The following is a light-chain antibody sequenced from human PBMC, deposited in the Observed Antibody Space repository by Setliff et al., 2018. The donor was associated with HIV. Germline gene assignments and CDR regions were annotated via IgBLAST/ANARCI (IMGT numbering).Light chain of an antibody. Sequence: QSVLTQPASVSGSPGQSITISCTGTSSDIGGYNYVSWCQHHPGKAPKLMIYEVTNRPSGVSDRFSGSKSGNMASLTISGLQAEDEATYYCSTYTRYDTYLFGSGTKVTVL. J-gene: IGLJ1*01. CDR3: STYTRYDTYL. V-gene: IGLV2-14*01. CDR1: SSDIGGYNY. CDR2: EVT.